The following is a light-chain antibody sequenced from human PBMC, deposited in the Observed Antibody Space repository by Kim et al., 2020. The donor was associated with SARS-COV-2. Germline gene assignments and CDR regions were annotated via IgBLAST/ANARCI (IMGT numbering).Light chain of an antibody. CDR1: QTVGTTY. V-gene: IGKV3-20*01. J-gene: IGKJ2*01. CDR3: QQYGSAPYT. CDR2: ATS. Sequence: EILLTQSPGTLSLSPGERATLSCRASQTVGTTYFAWYQHKPGLPPRLLIYATSTRATGIPDRFSGTGSGTDFTLTLSRLEPEDSAVYYCQQYGSAPYTFGQGTKLEI.